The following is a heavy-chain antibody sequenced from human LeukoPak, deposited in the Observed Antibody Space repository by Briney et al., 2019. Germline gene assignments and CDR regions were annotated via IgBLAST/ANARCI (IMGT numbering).Heavy chain of an antibody. V-gene: IGHV1-46*01. J-gene: IGHJ4*02. CDR3: ARDLYHRYYDNSGYAFDY. CDR2: INPSGGST. CDR1: GYIFTSYH. D-gene: IGHD3-22*01. Sequence: GASVKVSCKASGYIFTSYHIHWVRQAPGQGLEWMGIINPSGGSTNYAQKFQGRVTMTRDTSTSTVYMELSSPRSEDTAVYYCARDLYHRYYDNSGYAFDYWGQGTLVTVSS.